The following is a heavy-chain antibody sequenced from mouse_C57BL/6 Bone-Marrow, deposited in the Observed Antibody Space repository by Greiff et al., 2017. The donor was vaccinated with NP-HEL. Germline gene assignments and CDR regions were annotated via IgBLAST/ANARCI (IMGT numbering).Heavy chain of an antibody. V-gene: IGHV15-2*01. Sequence: QVQLKESGSELRSPGSSVKLSCKDFDSEVFPIAYMSWVRQKPGHGFEWIGGILPSIGRTIYGEKFEDKATLDADTLSNTAYLELNSLTSEDSAIDYCARGDYYGSSYHDYWGQGTTLTVSS. CDR1: DSEVFPIAY. J-gene: IGHJ2*01. D-gene: IGHD1-1*01. CDR2: ILPSIGRT. CDR3: ARGDYYGSSYHDY.